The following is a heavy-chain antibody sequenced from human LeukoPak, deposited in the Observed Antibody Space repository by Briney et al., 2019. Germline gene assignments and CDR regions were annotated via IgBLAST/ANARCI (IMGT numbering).Heavy chain of an antibody. D-gene: IGHD2-15*01. CDR1: GFTFRSYG. Sequence: GGSLRLSCAASGFTFRSYGTHWVRQAPGKGREWVAIIWYDGSNKYYADSVKGRFTISRDNSKNTLSLQMNSLRAEDTAVYYCATTRGVKGSYYFDYWGQGTLVTVSS. CDR3: ATTRGVKGSYYFDY. V-gene: IGHV3-33*01. CDR2: IWYDGSNK. J-gene: IGHJ4*02.